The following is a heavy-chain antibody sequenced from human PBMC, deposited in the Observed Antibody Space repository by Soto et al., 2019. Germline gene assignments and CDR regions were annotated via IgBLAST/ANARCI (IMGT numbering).Heavy chain of an antibody. V-gene: IGHV3-7*05. CDR3: ARDVEGALDY. CDR2: IDRDGRDK. D-gene: IGHD1-26*01. CDR1: GFTLSNYW. Sequence: EVQLVESGGGLIQPGGSLRLSWAASGFTLSNYWMAWVRQAPGEGLVWVANIDRDGRDKNYVDSVKGRFTISRDNAKNSLYVQMNSLRVEDSAVYYCARDVEGALDYWVQGILVTVS. J-gene: IGHJ4*02.